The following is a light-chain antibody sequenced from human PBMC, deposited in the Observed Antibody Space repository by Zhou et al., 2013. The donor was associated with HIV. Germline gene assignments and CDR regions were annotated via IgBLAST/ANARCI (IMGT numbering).Light chain of an antibody. CDR1: QDISNY. CDR2: AAS. V-gene: IGKV1-16*02. CDR3: QQYYSWPRT. J-gene: IGKJ1*01. Sequence: DIQMTQSPSSLSASVGDRVTITCRASQDISNYLVWFQQKPGKAPKSLIYAASNLQSGVPSKFSGSGSGTDFTLTISSLQPEDFATYYCQQYYSWPRTFGQGTKVEIK.